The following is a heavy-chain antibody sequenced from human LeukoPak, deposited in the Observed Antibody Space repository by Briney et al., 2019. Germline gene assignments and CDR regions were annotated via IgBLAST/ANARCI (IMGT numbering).Heavy chain of an antibody. CDR2: ISYDGSNK. J-gene: IGHJ4*02. CDR1: GFTFDDYA. V-gene: IGHV3-30*18. CDR3: AKGADYGSGVDY. D-gene: IGHD3-10*01. Sequence: GGSLRLSCAASGFTFDDYAMHWVRQAPGKGLEWVAVISYDGSNKYYADSVKGRFTISRDNSKNTLYLQMNSLRAEDTAVYYCAKGADYGSGVDYWGQGTLVTVSS.